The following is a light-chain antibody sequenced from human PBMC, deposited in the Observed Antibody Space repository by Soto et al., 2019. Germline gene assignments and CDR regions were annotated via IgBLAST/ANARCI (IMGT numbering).Light chain of an antibody. Sequence: DIQMTQSPSSLSASVGDRVTITCRASQSISSYLNWYQHKPGKAPELLMHNASSLQSGVPSRFSGSGSGTDFTLIISSLHPEDFASYYWQQCFSNPYTFGQGTKLEIK. V-gene: IGKV1-39*01. J-gene: IGKJ2*01. CDR2: NAS. CDR1: QSISSY. CDR3: QQCFSNPYT.